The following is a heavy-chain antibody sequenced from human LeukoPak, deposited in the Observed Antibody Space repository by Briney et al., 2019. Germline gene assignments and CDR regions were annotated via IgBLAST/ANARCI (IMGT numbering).Heavy chain of an antibody. CDR3: AKGPTSSWNDNSDGFEGNSWYFDL. CDR1: GFTFSSYA. J-gene: IGHJ2*01. V-gene: IGHV3-23*01. CDR2: ITGTGGRT. D-gene: IGHD1-1*01. Sequence: PGGSLRLSCAASGFTFSSYAVNWVRQAPGKGLEWVSSITGTGGRTYYADSVKGRFTISRDNPKKTLHLQMGSLRVEDTAVYYCAKGPTSSWNDNSDGFEGNSWYFDLWGRGTRVTVSS.